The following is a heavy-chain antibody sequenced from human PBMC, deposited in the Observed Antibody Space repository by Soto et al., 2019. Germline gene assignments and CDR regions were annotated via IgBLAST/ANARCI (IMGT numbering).Heavy chain of an antibody. J-gene: IGHJ6*02. CDR2: ISSSSTYI. CDR3: ARDLYSSSSETRHRNYYGMDV. CDR1: GFTFSSYS. D-gene: IGHD6-6*01. Sequence: GGSLRLSCAASGFTFSSYSMNWVRQAPGKGLEWVSSISSSSTYIYYADSVKGRFTISRDNAKNSLYLQMNSLRAEDTAVYYCARDLYSSSSETRHRNYYGMDVWGQGTTVTVSS. V-gene: IGHV3-21*01.